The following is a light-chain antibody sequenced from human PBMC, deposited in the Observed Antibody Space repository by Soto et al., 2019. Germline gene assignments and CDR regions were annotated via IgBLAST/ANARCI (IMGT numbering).Light chain of an antibody. CDR3: LQYSGYPWT. V-gene: IGKV1-17*03. CDR2: FAS. Sequence: DIQMTQSPSAMSASVGDAITITCRASQAIGNYLAWFQQRPGEVPKRLIYFASSVQYGVPSRLSGSGSGTHFNITISSIQPEDFATYSCLQYSGYPWTFGQGTKV. CDR1: QAIGNY. J-gene: IGKJ1*01.